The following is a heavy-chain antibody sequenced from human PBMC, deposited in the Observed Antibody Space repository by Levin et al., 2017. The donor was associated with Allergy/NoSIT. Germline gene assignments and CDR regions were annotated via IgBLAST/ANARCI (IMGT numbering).Heavy chain of an antibody. D-gene: IGHD3-9*01. CDR1: GYTFTSYG. Sequence: ASVKVSCKASGYTFTSYGISWVRQAPGQGLEWMGWISAYNGNTNYAQKLQGRVTMTTDTSTSTAYMELRSLRSDDTAVYYCARPYYDILTGYQNYDYWGQGTLVTVSS. CDR3: ARPYYDILTGYQNYDY. V-gene: IGHV1-18*01. CDR2: ISAYNGNT. J-gene: IGHJ4*02.